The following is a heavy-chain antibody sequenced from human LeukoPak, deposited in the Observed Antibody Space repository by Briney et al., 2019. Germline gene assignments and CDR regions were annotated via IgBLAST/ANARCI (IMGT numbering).Heavy chain of an antibody. D-gene: IGHD6-19*01. Sequence: GGSLRLSCAASGFIFSGSDMHWVRQASGKGLEWVGRVTTNPNNYATTYGASVKGGFTISRDDSANTAYLQMNSLKTEDTAVYYCTTYRSGHYWGQGTLVTVSS. CDR3: TTYRSGHY. J-gene: IGHJ4*02. CDR2: VTTNPNNYAT. CDR1: GFIFSGSD. V-gene: IGHV3-73*01.